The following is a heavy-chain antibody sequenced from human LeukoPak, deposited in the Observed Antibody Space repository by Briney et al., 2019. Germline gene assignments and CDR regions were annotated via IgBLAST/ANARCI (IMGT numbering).Heavy chain of an antibody. J-gene: IGHJ4*02. CDR3: ARVEEQLVR. CDR1: GGSISSYY. CDR2: IYYSGST. D-gene: IGHD6-6*01. V-gene: IGHV4-59*01. Sequence: SETLSLTCTVSGGSISSYYWSWIRQPPGKGLEWIGYIYYSGSTNYNPSLKSRVIISVDTSKNQFSLKLSSVTAADTAVYYCARVEEQLVRWGQGTLVTVSS.